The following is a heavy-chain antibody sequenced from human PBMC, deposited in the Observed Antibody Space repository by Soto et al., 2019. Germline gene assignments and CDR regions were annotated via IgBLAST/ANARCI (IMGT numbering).Heavy chain of an antibody. V-gene: IGHV4-39*01. CDR2: IYYIGNT. CDR3: GGQVYGAKWYDLEN. D-gene: IGHD1-20*01. J-gene: IGHJ4*02. Sequence: QLQLQESGSGLVKPSETLSLTCIVSNGSISSRSSYWGWIRQTPGKGLEWIGSIYYIGNTYYNPSLKSRVTISIDTSKSPSSLQMNSVTETASGVYVCGGQVYGAKWYDLENWGQGAGVTVCS. CDR1: NGSISSRSSY.